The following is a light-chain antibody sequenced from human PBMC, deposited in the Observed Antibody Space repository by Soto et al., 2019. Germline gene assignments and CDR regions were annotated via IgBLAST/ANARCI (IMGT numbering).Light chain of an antibody. V-gene: IGLV2-14*01. CDR1: ISDIGGYNF. CDR3: SSYTTIKTVV. Sequence: QSALTQPASVSGSPGQSITISCTGTISDIGGYNFISWYQHHPGKAPKLVIYDVNNRPSGISDRFSGFKSANTAYLTISGVQPEDEADYHCSSYTTIKTVVFGGGTKLTVL. CDR2: DVN. J-gene: IGLJ2*01.